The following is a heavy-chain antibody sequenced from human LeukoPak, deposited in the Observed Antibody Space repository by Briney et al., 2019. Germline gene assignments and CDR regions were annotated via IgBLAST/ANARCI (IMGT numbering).Heavy chain of an antibody. Sequence: ASVKVSCKASGYTFTGYYMHWVRQAPGQGLEWMGRINPNSGGTNYAQKFQGRVTVTRDTSISTAYMELSRLRSDDTAVYYCAREVGYGSGSYYPYNWFDPWGQGTLVTVSS. CDR3: AREVGYGSGSYYPYNWFDP. CDR2: INPNSGGT. J-gene: IGHJ5*02. CDR1: GYTFTGYY. D-gene: IGHD3-10*01. V-gene: IGHV1-2*06.